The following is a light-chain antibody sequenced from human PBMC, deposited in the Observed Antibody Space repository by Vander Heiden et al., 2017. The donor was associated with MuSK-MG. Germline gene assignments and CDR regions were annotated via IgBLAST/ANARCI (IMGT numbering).Light chain of an antibody. CDR2: GAS. V-gene: IGKV3-20*01. Sequence: ELVLTQSPGTLSLSPGERATLSCRASQSVSSSYLAWYQQKPGQAPRLLIYGASSRATGIPDRFSGSGSGTDFTLTISRLEPEDFAVYDCQKYGSSPLTFGGGTKVEIK. J-gene: IGKJ4*01. CDR3: QKYGSSPLT. CDR1: QSVSSSY.